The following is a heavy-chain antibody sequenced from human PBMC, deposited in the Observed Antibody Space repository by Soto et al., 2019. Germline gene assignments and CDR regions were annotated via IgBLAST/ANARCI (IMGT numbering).Heavy chain of an antibody. J-gene: IGHJ3*01. CDR2: VYWDDDK. Sequence: SGPTLVNPTQTLTLTCTFSGFSLSANGVGVAWIRQPPGQALEWLALVYWDDDKRYRTSLRSRLTITKDTSKNQVVLTMTNMDPVDTGTFYCAHAYGGTSWPNDAFDVWGQGTVVTVSS. CDR3: AHAYGGTSWPNDAFDV. V-gene: IGHV2-5*02. D-gene: IGHD2-2*01. CDR1: GFSLSANGVG.